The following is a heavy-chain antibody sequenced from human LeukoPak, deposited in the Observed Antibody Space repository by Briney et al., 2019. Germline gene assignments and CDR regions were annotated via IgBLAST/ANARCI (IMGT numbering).Heavy chain of an antibody. CDR1: GFTFSRNA. Sequence: PGRSLRLSCAASGFTFSRNAMHWVRQAPGKGLGWVAVISYDGDITYYADSVKGRFTISRDNSKNTLYLQLNSLRAEDTAVYYCARDSTYYYDSGSSGPHYFDYWGQGTLVTVSS. J-gene: IGHJ4*02. CDR2: ISYDGDIT. D-gene: IGHD3-10*01. CDR3: ARDSTYYYDSGSSGPHYFDY. V-gene: IGHV3-30*01.